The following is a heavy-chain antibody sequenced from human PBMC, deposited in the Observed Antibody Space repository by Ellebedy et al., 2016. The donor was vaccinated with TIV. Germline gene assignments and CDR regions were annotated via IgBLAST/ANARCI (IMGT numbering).Heavy chain of an antibody. Sequence: SETLSLXXTVSGGSINNYYWSWIRQPAGKGLEWIGHIYSSGNTKYNPSLKSRVTMSVDRSKNQLSLRLSSVAAADTAVYYCARGRWHQLPRHYNWFDPWGQGTLVTVSS. CDR3: ARGRWHQLPRHYNWFDP. D-gene: IGHD1-1*01. CDR2: IYSSGNT. CDR1: GGSINNYY. V-gene: IGHV4-4*07. J-gene: IGHJ5*02.